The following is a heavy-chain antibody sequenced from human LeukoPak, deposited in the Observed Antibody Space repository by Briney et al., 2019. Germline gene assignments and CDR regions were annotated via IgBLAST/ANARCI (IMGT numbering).Heavy chain of an antibody. CDR3: ATSIVGLTYDEHFQH. D-gene: IGHD1-26*01. J-gene: IGHJ1*01. CDR2: IFNGGST. CDR1: GFAVSSNH. Sequence: GGSLRLSCAASGFAVSSNHMNWVRQAPGKGLEWVSVIFNGGSTYYAVSVKGRFTISRDNSKNTLYLQMNSLRAEDTTVYYCATSIVGLTYDEHFQHWGQGTLVTVSS. V-gene: IGHV3-53*01.